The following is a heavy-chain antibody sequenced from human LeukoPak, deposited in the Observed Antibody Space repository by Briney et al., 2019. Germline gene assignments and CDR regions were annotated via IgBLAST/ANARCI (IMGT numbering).Heavy chain of an antibody. J-gene: IGHJ4*02. D-gene: IGHD6-13*01. V-gene: IGHV4-30-4*08. Sequence: SQTLSLTCTVSGGSISSGDYYWTWIHQPPGKGLEWIGYIYYSGDTYSNPSLKSQPTISVDTSKNQFSLKLSSVSAADTAVYYCARVKGGASSWYNYWGQGTLVTVSS. CDR3: ARVKGGASSWYNY. CDR1: GGSISSGDYY. CDR2: IYYSGDT.